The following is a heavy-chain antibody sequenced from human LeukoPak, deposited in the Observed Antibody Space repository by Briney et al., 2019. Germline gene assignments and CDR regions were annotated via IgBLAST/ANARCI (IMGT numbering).Heavy chain of an antibody. CDR1: GFTFSSYW. CDR3: ARDSSIRYYDFWSGSYDAFDI. Sequence: GGSLRLSRAASGFTFSSYWMSWVRQAPGKGLEWVANIKQDGSEKYYVDSVKGRFTISRDNAKNSLYLQMNSLRAEDTAVYYCARDSSIRYYDFWSGSYDAFDIWGQGTMVTVSS. D-gene: IGHD3-3*01. CDR2: IKQDGSEK. V-gene: IGHV3-7*01. J-gene: IGHJ3*02.